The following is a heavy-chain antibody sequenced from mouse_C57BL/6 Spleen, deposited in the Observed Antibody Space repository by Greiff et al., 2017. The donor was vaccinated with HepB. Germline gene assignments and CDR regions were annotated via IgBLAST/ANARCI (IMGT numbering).Heavy chain of an antibody. CDR2: ISNGGGRT. J-gene: IGHJ4*01. D-gene: IGHD2-5*01. V-gene: IGHV5-12*01. CDR1: GFTFSDYY. CDR3: ASPCYSNYDYAMDY. Sequence: EVKVVESGGGLVQPGGSLKLSCAASGFTFSDYYMYWVRQTPEKRLEWVAYISNGGGRTYYPDTVKGRVTFSRDKSKNTLYLQMGRLTSEDTALYCCASPCYSNYDYAMDYWGQGTSVTVSS.